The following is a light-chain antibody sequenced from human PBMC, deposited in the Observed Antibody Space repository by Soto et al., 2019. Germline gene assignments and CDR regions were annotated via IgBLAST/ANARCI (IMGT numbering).Light chain of an antibody. CDR3: QQYGTSPPEYT. Sequence: EMVLTQSPGTLSLSPGERATLSCRASQSVSASFLAWYQQKPGQAPRLLIYGASSRATGIPDRFSGGGSETDFTLTISRLEPEDFAVYYCQQYGTSPPEYTFGQGTKLEIK. V-gene: IGKV3-20*01. J-gene: IGKJ2*01. CDR2: GAS. CDR1: QSVSASF.